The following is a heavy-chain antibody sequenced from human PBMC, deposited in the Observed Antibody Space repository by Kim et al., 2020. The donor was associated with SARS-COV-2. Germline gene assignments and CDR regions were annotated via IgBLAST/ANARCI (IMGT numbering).Heavy chain of an antibody. CDR1: GGSFSGYY. Sequence: SETLSLTCAVYGGSFSGYYWSWIRQPPGKGLEWIGEINHSGSTNYNPSLKSRVTISVDTSKNQFSLKLSSVTAADTAVYYCARGSRRYSSSWRAEYFQHWGQGTLVTVSS. CDR2: INHSGST. V-gene: IGHV4-34*01. D-gene: IGHD6-13*01. CDR3: ARGSRRYSSSWRAEYFQH. J-gene: IGHJ1*01.